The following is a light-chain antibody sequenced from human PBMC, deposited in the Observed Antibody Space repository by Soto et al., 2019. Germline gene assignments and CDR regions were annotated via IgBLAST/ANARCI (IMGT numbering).Light chain of an antibody. CDR3: TSWTTSTTMI. J-gene: IGLJ2*01. CDR1: SSDIGAYNY. Sequence: QSALTQPASVSGSPGQSITISCTGTSSDIGAYNYVSWYQQHPGKAPKLMIYDVNIRPSGVSNRFSGSKSGNTASLTISGLKAEDEAAYYCTSWTTSTTMIFGGGTKLTVL. V-gene: IGLV2-14*03. CDR2: DVN.